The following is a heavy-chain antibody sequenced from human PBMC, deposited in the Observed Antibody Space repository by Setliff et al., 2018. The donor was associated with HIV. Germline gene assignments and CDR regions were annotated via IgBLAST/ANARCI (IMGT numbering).Heavy chain of an antibody. V-gene: IGHV4-4*07. CDR2: ISAGGYT. D-gene: IGHD3-3*01. CDR3: ARDRSGTSYAGDDAFDI. J-gene: IGHJ3*02. Sequence: SETLSLTCTVSGGSIGIYYWSWIRQLPGEGLEWIGRISAGGYTYYNPSLQSRVTMSVDMSKNQFSLKLSSVTAADTAIYYCARDRSGTSYAGDDAFDIWGQGTMVTVSS. CDR1: GGSIGIYY.